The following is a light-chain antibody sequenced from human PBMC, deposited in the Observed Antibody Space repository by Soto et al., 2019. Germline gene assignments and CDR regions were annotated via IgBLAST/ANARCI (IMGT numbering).Light chain of an antibody. CDR2: GAS. V-gene: IGKV3-20*01. CDR3: HQYESWT. Sequence: EIVLTQSPDTLSLSQGERATLSCRASQSFAGPDLAWYQQKPGQTPRLLINGASSRATGIPDRFSGSGSGTDFTLTISGLEPEDFAVYYCHQYESWTFGQGTKVEIK. J-gene: IGKJ1*01. CDR1: QSFAGPD.